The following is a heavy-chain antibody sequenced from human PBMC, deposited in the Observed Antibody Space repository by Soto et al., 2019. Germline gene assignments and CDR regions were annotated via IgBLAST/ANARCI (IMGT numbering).Heavy chain of an antibody. CDR3: ASWHEREHAYDV. J-gene: IGHJ3*01. D-gene: IGHD1-1*01. V-gene: IGHV3-53*01. Sequence: DVQLVESGGGLIQPGESPRLSCAAFGLTVSGKKYVAWVRQAPGKGLEWVSALYDVDGSFYADSVKGRFTTSSDSSKTTAYLQMNGLRPDDTAVYYCASWHEREHAYDVWGQGTTVTVSS. CDR1: GLTVSGKKY. CDR2: LYDVDGS.